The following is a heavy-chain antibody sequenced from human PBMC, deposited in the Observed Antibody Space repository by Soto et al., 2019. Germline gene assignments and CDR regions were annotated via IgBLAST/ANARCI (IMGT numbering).Heavy chain of an antibody. V-gene: IGHV1-69*06. CDR3: ARDEMATIHGAFDI. CDR1: GGTFSSYA. Sequence: SVKVSCKASGGTFSSYAISWVLQAPGQGLDWMGGIIPIFGTANYAQKFQGRVTITADKSTSTAYMELSSLRSEDTAVYYCARDEMATIHGAFDIWGQGTMVTVSS. CDR2: IIPIFGTA. J-gene: IGHJ3*02. D-gene: IGHD5-12*01.